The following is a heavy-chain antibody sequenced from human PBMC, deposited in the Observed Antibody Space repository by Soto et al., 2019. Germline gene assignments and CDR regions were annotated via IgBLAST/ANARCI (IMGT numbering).Heavy chain of an antibody. J-gene: IGHJ4*02. CDR2: ISGSGGST. D-gene: IGHD3-16*02. CDR3: AIGGELSSFDY. V-gene: IGHV3-23*01. Sequence: EVQLLESGGGLVQPGGSLRLSCAAPGFTFSSYAMSWVRQAPGKGLEWVSAISGSGGSTYYADSVKGRFTISRDKSKNTLYLQMNSLRAEDTAVYYCAIGGELSSFDYWGQGTLVTVSS. CDR1: GFTFSSYA.